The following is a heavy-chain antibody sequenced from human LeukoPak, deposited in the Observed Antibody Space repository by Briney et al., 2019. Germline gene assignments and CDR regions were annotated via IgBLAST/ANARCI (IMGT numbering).Heavy chain of an antibody. CDR3: APGTHPGN. V-gene: IGHV3-66*01. CDR2: IYSGGST. CDR1: GFTVSNNY. D-gene: IGHD1-14*01. Sequence: QPGGSLRLSCAASGFTVSNNYMSWVRQAPGKGLEWIAVIYSGGSTFHADSVKGRFIISRDNSKNTLYLQMNSLRVEDTAVYYCAPGTHPGNWGQGTLVTVSS. J-gene: IGHJ4*02.